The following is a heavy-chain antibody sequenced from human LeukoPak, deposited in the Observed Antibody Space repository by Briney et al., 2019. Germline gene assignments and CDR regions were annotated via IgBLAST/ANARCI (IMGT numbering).Heavy chain of an antibody. CDR2: IYPGDSNI. J-gene: IGHJ5*02. CDR3: ARQEYCSGASCYTWFDP. CDR1: GYSFTSFW. V-gene: IGHV5-51*01. Sequence: GESLKISCQGSGYSFTSFWIGWVRQMPGKGLEWMGIIYPGDSNIIYSPSFQGQVTVSADKSISTAYLQWNSLKASDTAMYYCARQEYCSGASCYTWFDPWGQGTLVTVSS. D-gene: IGHD2-15*01.